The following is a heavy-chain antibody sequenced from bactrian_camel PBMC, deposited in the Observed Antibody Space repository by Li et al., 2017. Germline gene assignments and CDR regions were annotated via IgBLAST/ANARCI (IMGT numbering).Heavy chain of an antibody. D-gene: IGHD6*01. V-gene: IGHV3S63*01. CDR1: GDTWWNRYS. CDR2: TVEADGST. Sequence: QVQLVESGGGSVQAGGSLRLSCAASGDTWWNRYSMAWFRQAPGKEREGVATVEADGSTCYASAVAGRFTISQDNAKNKNTVILQMNSLQLEDAGMYYCAAGLGATYGGSWARDYEYNSWGQGTQVTVS. CDR3: AAGLGATYGGSWARDYEYNS. J-gene: IGHJ4*01.